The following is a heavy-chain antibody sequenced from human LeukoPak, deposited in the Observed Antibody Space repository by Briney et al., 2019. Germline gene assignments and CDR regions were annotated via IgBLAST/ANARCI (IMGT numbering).Heavy chain of an antibody. V-gene: IGHV5-51*01. CDR1: GYSFSTYW. D-gene: IGHD1-26*01. Sequence: GESLKISCKVSGYSFSTYWIVWVRQMPGKGLEYMGIIYSGDSDTKYSPSFQGQVTMSVDKSISTAYLQWNSLKSSDTAMYYCARRVPVGPPDFWGQGTLVTVSS. CDR3: ARRVPVGPPDF. CDR2: IYSGDSDT. J-gene: IGHJ4*02.